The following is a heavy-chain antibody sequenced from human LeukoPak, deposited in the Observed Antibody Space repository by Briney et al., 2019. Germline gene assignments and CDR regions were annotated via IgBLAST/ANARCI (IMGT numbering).Heavy chain of an antibody. V-gene: IGHV3-53*01. CDR1: GFTVSSNY. CDR2: IYSGGST. Sequence: GGSLRLSCAASGFTVSSNYMSWVRQAPGKGLEWVSVIYSGGSTYYADSVKGRFTISRDNSKNTLYLQMNSLRAEDTAVYYCARPDCSSTSCYEFDCWGQGTLVAVSS. J-gene: IGHJ4*02. D-gene: IGHD2-2*01. CDR3: ARPDCSSTSCYEFDC.